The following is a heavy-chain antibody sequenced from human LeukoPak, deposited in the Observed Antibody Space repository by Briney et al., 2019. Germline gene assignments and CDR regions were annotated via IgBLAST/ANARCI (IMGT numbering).Heavy chain of an antibody. Sequence: PGGSLRLSCAASGFTFSSYTMHWVRQVPGKGLEWVSSIRSSDNYIHYADAVKGRFTLSRDNAKSSLFLQMNSLRAEDTAVYYCARDAAIVVDLWNAFDIWGQGTMVIVSS. D-gene: IGHD3-22*01. CDR3: ARDAAIVVDLWNAFDI. V-gene: IGHV3-21*06. J-gene: IGHJ3*02. CDR1: GFTFSSYT. CDR2: IRSSDNYI.